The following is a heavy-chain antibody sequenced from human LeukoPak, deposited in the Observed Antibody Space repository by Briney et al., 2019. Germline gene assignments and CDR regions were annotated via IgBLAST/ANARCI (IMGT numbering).Heavy chain of an antibody. Sequence: ASVKVSCKASGGTFSSYAISWVRQAPGQGLEWMGGVIPIFGTANYAQKFQGRVTMTRDTFMSTAYMELNNVRSEDTAVYYCVRGPPNWGFDYWGQGTLVTVSS. CDR1: GGTFSSYA. J-gene: IGHJ4*02. D-gene: IGHD7-27*01. CDR3: VRGPPNWGFDY. CDR2: VIPIFGTA. V-gene: IGHV1-69*05.